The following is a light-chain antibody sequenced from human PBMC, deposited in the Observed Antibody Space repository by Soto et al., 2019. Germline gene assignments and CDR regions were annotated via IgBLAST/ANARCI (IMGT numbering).Light chain of an antibody. CDR1: SSDVAGADY. Sequence: QSALTQPPSASGSPGQTVTISCTGTSSDVAGADYVSWYQQHPGKAPKLIIYEVTKPPAGVPDRFSGSKSGNTASLTVSGRQADDESYYYCSSVARGDNPHVLFGGGTKLTVL. CDR2: EVT. J-gene: IGLJ2*01. CDR3: SSVARGDNPHVL. V-gene: IGLV2-8*01.